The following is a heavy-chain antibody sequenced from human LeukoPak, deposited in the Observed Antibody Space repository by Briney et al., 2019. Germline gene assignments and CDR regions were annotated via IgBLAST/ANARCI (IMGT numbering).Heavy chain of an antibody. V-gene: IGHV3-7*01. Sequence: PGGSLRLSCAASGFTFSSYAMSWVRQAPGKGLEWVANIKQDGSEKYYVDSVKGRFTISRDNAKNSQYLQMNSLRVEDTAIYYCATDGGPFDHWGQGTLVTVSS. CDR2: IKQDGSEK. J-gene: IGHJ4*02. D-gene: IGHD3-3*01. CDR3: ATDGGPFDH. CDR1: GFTFSSYA.